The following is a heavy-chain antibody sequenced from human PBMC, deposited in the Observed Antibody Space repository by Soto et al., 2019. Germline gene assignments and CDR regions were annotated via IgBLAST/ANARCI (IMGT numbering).Heavy chain of an antibody. V-gene: IGHV3-23*01. D-gene: IGHD6-6*01. Sequence: EVQLLESGGGLVQPGESLRLSCAASGFTFSSYAMSWVRQAPGKGLEWVSVISGSADSTYYADSVKGRFTIPRDTPKNTLDLQMNSLRPEETAVYNSAKRSSSSTFDYWGQGTLVTFSS. CDR3: AKRSSSSTFDY. J-gene: IGHJ4*02. CDR2: ISGSADST. CDR1: GFTFSSYA.